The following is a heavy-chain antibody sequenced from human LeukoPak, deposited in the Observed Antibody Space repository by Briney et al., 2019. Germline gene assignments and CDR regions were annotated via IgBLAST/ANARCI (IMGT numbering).Heavy chain of an antibody. CDR1: GFTFSSYA. V-gene: IGHV3-23*01. J-gene: IGHJ4*02. CDR3: ARDSRDIVVVPAAMMY. D-gene: IGHD2-2*01. Sequence: GGSLRLSCAASGFTFSSYAMSWVRQAPGKGLEWVSAISGSGGSTYYADSVKGRFTISRDNSKNTLYLQMNSLRAEDTAVYYCARDSRDIVVVPAAMMYWGQGTLVTVSS. CDR2: ISGSGGST.